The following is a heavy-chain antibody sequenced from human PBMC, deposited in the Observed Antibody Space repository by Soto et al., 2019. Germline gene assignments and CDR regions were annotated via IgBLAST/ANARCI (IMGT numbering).Heavy chain of an antibody. J-gene: IGHJ6*02. Sequence: PGGSLRLSCAASGFTFSSYSMNWVRQAPGKGLEWVSYISSSSSTIYYADSVKGRFTISRDNAKNSLYLQMNSLRAEDTAVYYCARDIVVVPAAMNYYYYGMDVWGQGTTVTVSS. D-gene: IGHD2-2*01. CDR2: ISSSSSTI. CDR1: GFTFSSYS. V-gene: IGHV3-48*01. CDR3: ARDIVVVPAAMNYYYYGMDV.